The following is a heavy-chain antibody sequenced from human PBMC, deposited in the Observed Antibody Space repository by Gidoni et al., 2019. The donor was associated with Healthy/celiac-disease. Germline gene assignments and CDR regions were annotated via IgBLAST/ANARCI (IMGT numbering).Heavy chain of an antibody. CDR2: IVVGSGNT. CDR3: AAGPWGVVVANWFDP. Sequence: QMQLVQSGPEVKKPGTSVKVSCKASGFTFTRSAVQWVRQARGQRLEWIGWIVVGSGNTNYAQKFQERVTITRDMSTSTAYMELSSLRSEDTAVYYCAAGPWGVVVANWFDPWGQGTLVTVSS. D-gene: IGHD6-19*01. J-gene: IGHJ5*02. V-gene: IGHV1-58*01. CDR1: GFTFTRSA.